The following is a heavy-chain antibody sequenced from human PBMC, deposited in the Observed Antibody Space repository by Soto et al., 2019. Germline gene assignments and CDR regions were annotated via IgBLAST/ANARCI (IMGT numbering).Heavy chain of an antibody. V-gene: IGHV1-18*01. Sequence: ASVKVSCKTSGYTFTSYGIAWVRQAPGQGLEWMGWISTSKGNTNYAQKFQGRVTMTTDTSTSTGYMELRSLRSDDTAVYYCATRSPAFDYWGQGTLVTVSS. CDR3: ATRSPAFDY. CDR1: GYTFTSYG. J-gene: IGHJ4*02. CDR2: ISTSKGNT.